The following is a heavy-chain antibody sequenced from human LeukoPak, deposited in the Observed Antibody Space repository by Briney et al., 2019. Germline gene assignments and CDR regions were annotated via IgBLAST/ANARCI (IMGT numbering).Heavy chain of an antibody. J-gene: IGHJ4*02. Sequence: SETLSLTCTVSGGSISSYYWGWIRQPPGKGLEWIGSIYYSGSTYYNPSLKSRVTISVDTSKNQFSLKLSSVTAADTAVYYCARFEGYYFDYWGQGTLVTVSS. CDR1: GGSISSYY. V-gene: IGHV4-39*01. CDR3: ARFEGYYFDY. CDR2: IYYSGST.